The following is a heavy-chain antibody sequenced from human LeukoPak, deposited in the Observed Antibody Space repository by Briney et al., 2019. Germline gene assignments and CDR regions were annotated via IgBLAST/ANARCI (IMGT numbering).Heavy chain of an antibody. CDR3: AKDWTFYYDTSGYYYRPGY. CDR2: ISYDGSNK. Sequence: PGGSLRLSCAASGFTFSSYAMHWVRQAPGKGLEWVAVISYDGSNKYYADSVKGRFTISRDNSKNTLYLQMNSLRAEDTAVYYCAKDWTFYYDTSGYYYRPGYWGQGTLVTVSS. D-gene: IGHD3-22*01. V-gene: IGHV3-30-3*01. J-gene: IGHJ4*02. CDR1: GFTFSSYA.